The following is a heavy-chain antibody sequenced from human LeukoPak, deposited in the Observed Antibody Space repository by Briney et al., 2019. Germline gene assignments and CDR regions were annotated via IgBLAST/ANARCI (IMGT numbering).Heavy chain of an antibody. Sequence: GGSLRLSCAASGFTFSSYAMSWVRQAPGKGLEWVSAISGSGGNTYYADSVKGRFTISRDNSKNTLYLQMNSLRAEDTAVYYCAKASDHYYDSSGYFDDWGQGTLVTVSS. J-gene: IGHJ4*02. V-gene: IGHV3-23*01. CDR3: AKASDHYYDSSGYFDD. D-gene: IGHD3-22*01. CDR1: GFTFSSYA. CDR2: ISGSGGNT.